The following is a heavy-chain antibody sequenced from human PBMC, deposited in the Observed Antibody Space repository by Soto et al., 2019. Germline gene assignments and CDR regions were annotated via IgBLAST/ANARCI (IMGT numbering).Heavy chain of an antibody. CDR3: ARSTGIAVWRGY. CDR2: INAGNGNT. D-gene: IGHD6-19*01. J-gene: IGHJ4*02. CDR1: GYTFTSYA. Sequence: QVQLVQSGAEVKKPGASVKVSCKASGYTFTSYAMHWVRQAPGQRLEWMGWINAGNGNTKYSQKFQGRVTITRDTSASTAYMELSSMRSEDTAVYYCARSTGIAVWRGYWGQGTLVTVSS. V-gene: IGHV1-3*01.